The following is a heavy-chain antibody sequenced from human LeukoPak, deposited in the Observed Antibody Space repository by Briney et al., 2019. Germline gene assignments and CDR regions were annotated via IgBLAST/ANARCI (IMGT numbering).Heavy chain of an antibody. CDR3: ARYGGSYYFDF. CDR1: GFTFSDYS. D-gene: IGHD4/OR15-4a*01. J-gene: IGHJ4*02. V-gene: IGHV3-48*01. Sequence: GGSLRLSCAASGFTFSDYSMNWVRQAPGKGLEWVSYIGSRGDGISYADSVKGRFTISRDNAKNSLFLQMNSLRAEDTAVYYCARYGGSYYFDFWGQGTLVTVSS. CDR2: IGSRGDGI.